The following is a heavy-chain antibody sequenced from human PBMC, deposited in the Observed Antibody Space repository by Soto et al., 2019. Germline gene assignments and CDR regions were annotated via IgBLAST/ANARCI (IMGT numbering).Heavy chain of an antibody. CDR2: HYSGGST. J-gene: IGHJ5*02. CDR3: ARHRHPRGTVGATSPLDP. V-gene: IGHV3-53*01. Sequence: GGSLRLSCAISGFSVSSNYLSWVRQAPGKGLEWVSVHYSGGSTYYADSVQGRFTVSRDKSNNTLYLQMRRVRAEDTAVYFCARHRHPRGTVGATSPLDPWGQGTQVTVSS. CDR1: GFSVSSNY. D-gene: IGHD1-26*01.